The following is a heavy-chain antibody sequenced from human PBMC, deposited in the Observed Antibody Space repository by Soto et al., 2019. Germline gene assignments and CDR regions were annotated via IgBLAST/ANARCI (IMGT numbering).Heavy chain of an antibody. D-gene: IGHD3-9*01. V-gene: IGHV4-39*01. CDR2: IYYSGST. CDR1: GGSISSSRYY. Sequence: SQTLSLTCTVSGGSISSSRYYLGWIRPPPGKGLEWIGSIYYSGSTYYNPSLKSRVTISVDTSKNQFSLKLSSVTAADTAVYYCARKQYYDILTGYRSGYFDYWGQGTLVTVSS. CDR3: ARKQYYDILTGYRSGYFDY. J-gene: IGHJ4*02.